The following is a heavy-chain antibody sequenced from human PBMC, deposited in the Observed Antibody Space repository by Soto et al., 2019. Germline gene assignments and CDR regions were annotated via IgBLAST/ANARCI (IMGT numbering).Heavy chain of an antibody. V-gene: IGHV4-31*03. CDR3: ARVFGATPGASYFGMDV. Sequence: TLSLICTVSGGSIRSGGYCWSWIRQHPGKGLEWIGYIYYSGSTYYNPSLKSRVTISVDTSKNQFSLKLSSVTAADTAVYYCARVFGATPGASYFGMDVWGQGTTVT. CDR2: IYYSGST. J-gene: IGHJ6*02. CDR1: GGSIRSGGYC. D-gene: IGHD3-10*01.